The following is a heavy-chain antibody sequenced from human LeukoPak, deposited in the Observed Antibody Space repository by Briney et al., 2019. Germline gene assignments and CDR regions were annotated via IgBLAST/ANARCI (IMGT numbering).Heavy chain of an antibody. CDR1: GYTFTSYG. Sequence: EASVTVSCKASGYTFTSYGISWVRQAPGQGLEWMGWISAYNGNTNYAQKLQGRVTMTTDTSTSTAYMELRSLRSDDTAVYYCARDRESGYDPDYWGQGTLVTVSS. V-gene: IGHV1-18*01. D-gene: IGHD5-12*01. CDR2: ISAYNGNT. J-gene: IGHJ4*02. CDR3: ARDRESGYDPDY.